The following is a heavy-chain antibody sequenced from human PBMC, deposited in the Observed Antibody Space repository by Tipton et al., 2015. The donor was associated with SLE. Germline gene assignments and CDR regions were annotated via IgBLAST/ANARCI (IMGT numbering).Heavy chain of an antibody. D-gene: IGHD2/OR15-2a*01. J-gene: IGHJ3*02. CDR1: GYTFTGYY. V-gene: IGHV1-18*04. Sequence: QLVQSGAEVKKPGASVKVSCKASGYTFTGYYMHWVRQAPGQGLEWMGWISGYTKYAQKFQGRVTMSTDTSTNTAYMELRSLRSDDTAVYYRARANMGDAFDIWGQGTMVTVSS. CDR2: ISGYT. CDR3: ARANMGDAFDI.